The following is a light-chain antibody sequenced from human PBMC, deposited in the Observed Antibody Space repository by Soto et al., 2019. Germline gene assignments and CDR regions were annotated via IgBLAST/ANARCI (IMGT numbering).Light chain of an antibody. V-gene: IGKV3-15*01. Sequence: EVVLTQSPATLSVSPGERATLSCRASQSVRNNLAWYQQKPGQPPRLVMYGETTRASGVPARFAGSGSGTEFTLTISSLQSEDFAVYYCQQFNGLPRTFGQGTKVEIK. J-gene: IGKJ1*01. CDR3: QQFNGLPRT. CDR2: GET. CDR1: QSVRNN.